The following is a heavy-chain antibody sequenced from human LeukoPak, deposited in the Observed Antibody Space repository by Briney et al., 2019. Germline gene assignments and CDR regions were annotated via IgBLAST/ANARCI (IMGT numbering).Heavy chain of an antibody. V-gene: IGHV3-23*01. D-gene: IGHD1-26*01. CDR2: NSGCGAST. CDR1: GFTLSTNA. J-gene: IGHJ4*02. Sequence: PGGSLRLSCLTSGFTLSTNAMSWVRQAPGKGLEWISGNSGCGASTYYADSVKGRFTISRDDSRNTLYLQMNSLRGDDTAVYYCAKDVGKWESLHFFDYWGQGTLVTVSS. CDR3: AKDVGKWESLHFFDY.